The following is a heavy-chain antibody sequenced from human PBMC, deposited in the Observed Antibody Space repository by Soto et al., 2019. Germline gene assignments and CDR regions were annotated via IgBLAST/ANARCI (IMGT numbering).Heavy chain of an antibody. D-gene: IGHD3-22*01. Sequence: LXLSCAASGFTFDYYAMHWVRQAPGKGLVWVSRINSDGSSTSYADSVKGRFTISRDNAKNTLYLQMNSLRAEDTAVYYCARDHYDSSGYYYLWGPGTLVTVSS. J-gene: IGHJ4*02. CDR3: ARDHYDSSGYYYL. CDR2: INSDGSST. CDR1: GFTFDYYA. V-gene: IGHV3-74*01.